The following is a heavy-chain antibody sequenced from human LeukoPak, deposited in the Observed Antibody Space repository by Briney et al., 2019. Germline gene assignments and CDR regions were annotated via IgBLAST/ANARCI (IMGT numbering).Heavy chain of an antibody. V-gene: IGHV4-59*08. CDR3: ARLGGGDDYVWGSHYYYYGMDV. J-gene: IGHJ6*02. CDR1: GGSISTYY. Sequence: PSETLSLTCTVSGGSISTYYWTWIRQPPGKGLEWIGYIYYSGSTNYNPSLKSRLTISVDTSKNQFSLKLSSVTAADTAVYYCARLGGGDDYVWGSHYYYYGMDVWGQGTTVTVSS. CDR2: IYYSGST. D-gene: IGHD3-16*01.